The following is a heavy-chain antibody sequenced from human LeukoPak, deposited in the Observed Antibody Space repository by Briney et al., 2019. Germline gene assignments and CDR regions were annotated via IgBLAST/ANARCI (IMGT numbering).Heavy chain of an antibody. V-gene: IGHV4-59*01. Sequence: SETLSLTCTVSGDSINSYYWNWIRQPPGKGLEWIGYIYYSGRTDYNPSLKSRVTISVDTSKHQFSMKLKSVTAADTAAYFCARGGWLPNAFDIWGQGTMVTVFS. CDR3: ARGGWLPNAFDI. CDR2: IYYSGRT. D-gene: IGHD5-24*01. J-gene: IGHJ3*02. CDR1: GDSINSYY.